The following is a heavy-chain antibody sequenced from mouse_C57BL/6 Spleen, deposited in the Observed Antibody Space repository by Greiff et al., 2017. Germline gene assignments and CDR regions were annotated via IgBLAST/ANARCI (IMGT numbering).Heavy chain of an antibody. CDR3: ARAGSSHYFDY. Sequence: EVKLEESGGGLVQPGGSLSLSCAASGFTFTDYYMSWVRQPPGKALEWLGFIRNKANGYTTEYSASVKGRFTISRDNSQSILYLQMNALRAEDSATYYCARAGSSHYFDYWGQGTTLTVSS. CDR1: GFTFTDYY. V-gene: IGHV7-3*01. D-gene: IGHD1-1*01. J-gene: IGHJ2*01. CDR2: IRNKANGYTT.